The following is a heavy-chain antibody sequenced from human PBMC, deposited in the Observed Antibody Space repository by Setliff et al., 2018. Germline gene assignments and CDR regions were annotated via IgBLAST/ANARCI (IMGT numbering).Heavy chain of an antibody. Sequence: SETLSLTCAVSGDSISSGNWWSWVRQPPEKGLEWIGEINHSGSTNYNPSLKSRVAISGETSKSQFSLKVYSVTAADTAVYYCARDGPVLNGDYISWGQGTLVTVSS. CDR3: ARDGPVLNGDYIS. J-gene: IGHJ5*02. CDR2: INHSGST. CDR1: GDSISSGNW. D-gene: IGHD3-10*01. V-gene: IGHV4-4*02.